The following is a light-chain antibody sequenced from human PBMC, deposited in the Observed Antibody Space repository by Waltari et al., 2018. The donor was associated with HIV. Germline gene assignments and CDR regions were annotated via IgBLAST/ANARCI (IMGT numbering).Light chain of an antibody. J-gene: IGLJ2*01. V-gene: IGLV1-44*01. CDR2: SNN. Sequence: QSVLTQSPSASGTPGQRVTISCSGSISNIGGNTVSWYQHLPGTAPKLLIYSNNPRPSGVPARFSGSKSGTSASLAISGLQSEDEADYYCAAWDANLNGRLFGGGTKLTVL. CDR1: ISNIGGNT. CDR3: AAWDANLNGRL.